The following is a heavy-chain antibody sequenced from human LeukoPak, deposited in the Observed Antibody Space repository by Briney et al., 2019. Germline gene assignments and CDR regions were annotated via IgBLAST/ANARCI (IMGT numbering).Heavy chain of an antibody. J-gene: IGHJ4*02. V-gene: IGHV4-61*09. CDR3: AREATVVRATII. CDR1: SGSISSGYYY. CDR2: ISTSGTT. D-gene: IGHD1-26*01. Sequence: SQTLSLTCTVSSGSISSGYYYWSWIRQPAGKGLEWIGHISTSGTTTYNPSLKSRVTMSVDTSKNQFSLKLTSVTAADTAVYYCAREATVVRATIIWGQGTLVTVSS.